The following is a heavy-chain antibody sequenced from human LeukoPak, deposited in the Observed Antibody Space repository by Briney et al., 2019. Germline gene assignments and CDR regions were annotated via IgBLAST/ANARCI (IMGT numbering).Heavy chain of an antibody. Sequence: SETLSLTCTVSAGSISSSSHHWGWIRQSPGKGLEWIGSIYYGRTTYYNPSLNSRVTISVVTSKNQFSLKLTSVTAADTAAYYCARDPTVRGQPYYYYGMDVWGQGTTVTVSS. D-gene: IGHD3-10*01. CDR3: ARDPTVRGQPYYYYGMDV. V-gene: IGHV4-39*07. CDR1: AGSISSSSHH. J-gene: IGHJ6*02. CDR2: IYYGRTT.